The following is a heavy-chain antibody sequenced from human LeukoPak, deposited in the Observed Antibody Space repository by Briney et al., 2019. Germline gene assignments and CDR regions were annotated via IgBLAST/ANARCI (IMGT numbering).Heavy chain of an antibody. CDR1: GFTFSSYG. J-gene: IGHJ4*02. CDR2: ISYDGSNK. V-gene: IGHV3-30*18. CDR3: AKDPYYYGSGSYGGFDY. Sequence: GRSLRLSCAASGFTFSSYGMHWVRQAPGKGLEWVAVISYDGSNKYYADSVKGRFTISRDNSKNTLYLQMNSLRAEDTAVYYCAKDPYYYGSGSYGGFDYWGQGTLVTVSS. D-gene: IGHD3-10*01.